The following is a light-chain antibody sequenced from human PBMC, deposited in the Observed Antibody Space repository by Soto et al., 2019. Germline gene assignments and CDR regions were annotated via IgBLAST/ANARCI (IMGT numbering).Light chain of an antibody. CDR1: QSISAW. CDR2: KAS. CDR3: QQANSFPLT. Sequence: DIQMTQSPSTLSASVGDSVSINCRASQSISAWLAWYQQKPGKAPRLLIYKASTLEIGVPSRFSGSGSGTEFTPTISSLQPEDFATYYCQQANSFPLTFGGGTKVDI. V-gene: IGKV1-5*03. J-gene: IGKJ4*01.